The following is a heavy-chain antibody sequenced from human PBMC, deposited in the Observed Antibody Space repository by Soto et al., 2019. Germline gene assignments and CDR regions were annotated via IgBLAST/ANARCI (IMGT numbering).Heavy chain of an antibody. Sequence: GGSLRLSCAASGFTFSSYGMHWVRQAPGKGLEWVSGFRTGADDGTTYYADSVKGRFTISRDISKNTLFLQMNSLRAEDTAIYYCAKKVNSGPGSQYFDYWGQGILVTVSS. D-gene: IGHD3-10*01. V-gene: IGHV3-23*01. CDR2: FRTGADDGTT. CDR1: GFTFSSYG. J-gene: IGHJ4*02. CDR3: AKKVNSGPGSQYFDY.